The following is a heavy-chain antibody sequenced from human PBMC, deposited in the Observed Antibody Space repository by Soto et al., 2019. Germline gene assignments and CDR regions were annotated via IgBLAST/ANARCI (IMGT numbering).Heavy chain of an antibody. CDR1: GFTFSSYG. CDR2: IWYDGSNK. V-gene: IGHV3-33*01. CDR3: ARDRGDYYDSSGYYPRFYFDY. Sequence: QVQLVESGGGVVQPGRSLRLSCAASGFTFSSYGMHWVRQAPGKGLEWVAVIWYDGSNKYYADSVKGRFTISRDNSKNTLYLQMNSLRAEDTAVYYCARDRGDYYDSSGYYPRFYFDYWGQGTLVTVSS. D-gene: IGHD3-22*01. J-gene: IGHJ4*02.